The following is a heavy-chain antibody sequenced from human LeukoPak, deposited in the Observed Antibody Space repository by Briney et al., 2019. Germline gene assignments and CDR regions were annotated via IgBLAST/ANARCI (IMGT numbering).Heavy chain of an antibody. CDR2: ISYDGSNK. Sequence: GGSLRLSCAASGFTFSSYGMHWVRQAPGKGLEWVAVISYDGSNKYYADSVKGRFTISRDNSKNTLYLQMNSLRAEDTAVYYCAKVDCSGGSCYSNYYYGMDVWGQGTTVTVSS. J-gene: IGHJ6*02. CDR3: AKVDCSGGSCYSNYYYGMDV. D-gene: IGHD2-15*01. CDR1: GFTFSSYG. V-gene: IGHV3-30*18.